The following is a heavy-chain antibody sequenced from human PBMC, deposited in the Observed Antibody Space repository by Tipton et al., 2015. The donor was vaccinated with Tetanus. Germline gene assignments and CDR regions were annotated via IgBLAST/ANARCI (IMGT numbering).Heavy chain of an antibody. CDR3: VRDGGSSGWFAY. Sequence: SLRLSCAASGFTLSSYWMSWVRQAPGKGLEWVSVMYSGGDTYYVDSVKGRFSISRDNAKNTLYLQMNSLRVEDTAVYYCVRDGGSSGWFAYWGQGTLVTVSS. CDR2: MYSGGDT. D-gene: IGHD6-19*01. CDR1: GFTLSSYW. J-gene: IGHJ4*02. V-gene: IGHV3-53*01.